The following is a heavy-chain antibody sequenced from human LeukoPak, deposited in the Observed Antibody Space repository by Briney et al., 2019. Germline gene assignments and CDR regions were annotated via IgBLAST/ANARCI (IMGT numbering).Heavy chain of an antibody. J-gene: IGHJ4*02. V-gene: IGHV3-48*02. D-gene: IGHD2-2*01. CDR1: GFTFSRYS. CDR2: ISSSSSTI. CDR3: ARDGTSTDDY. Sequence: GGSLRLSCAASGFTFSRYSMNWVRQAPGKGLEWVSYISSSSSTIDYADSVKGRFSISRDNAKNSLYLQMKSLRDEDTAVYYCARDGTSTDDYWGQGTLVTVSS.